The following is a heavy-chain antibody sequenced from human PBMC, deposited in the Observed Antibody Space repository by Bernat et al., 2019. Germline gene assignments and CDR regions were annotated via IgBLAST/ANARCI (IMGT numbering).Heavy chain of an antibody. V-gene: IGHV3-30*18. CDR3: AKDPGYCSGGSCYSWFDP. D-gene: IGHD2-15*01. Sequence: VQLVESGGGLVQPGGSLRLSCAASGFTFSSYGMHWVRQAPGKGLEWVAVISYDGSNKYYADSVKGRFTISRDNSKNTLYLQMNSLRAEDTAVYYCAKDPGYCSGGSCYSWFDPWGQGTLVTVSS. CDR2: ISYDGSNK. J-gene: IGHJ5*02. CDR1: GFTFSSYG.